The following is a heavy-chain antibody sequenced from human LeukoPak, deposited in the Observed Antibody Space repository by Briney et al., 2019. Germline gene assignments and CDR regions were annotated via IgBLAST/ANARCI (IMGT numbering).Heavy chain of an antibody. D-gene: IGHD2/OR15-2a*01. CDR3: AREEYCNSTRCYKAFDI. CDR2: ISAYNGHT. CDR1: GYTFTGYY. Sequence: GASVKVSCKASGYTFTGYYMHWVRQAPGQGLEWMGWISAYNGHTYYEQNLQGRLTMTTDTSTSTAYMELRSLRSDDTAVYYCAREEYCNSTRCYKAFDIWGQGTMVTVSS. J-gene: IGHJ3*02. V-gene: IGHV1-18*04.